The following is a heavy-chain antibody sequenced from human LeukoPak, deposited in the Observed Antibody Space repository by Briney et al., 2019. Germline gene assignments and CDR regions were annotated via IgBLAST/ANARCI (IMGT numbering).Heavy chain of an antibody. D-gene: IGHD6-13*01. J-gene: IGHJ6*03. CDR1: GFTFSSYA. CDR2: ISGSGGST. V-gene: IGHV3-23*01. CDR3: AKAGYGSPYYYYIDV. Sequence: EGSLRLSCAASGFTFSSYAMSWVRQAPGKGLEWVSAISGSGGSTYYADSVKGRFTISRDNSKNTLYLQMNSLRAEDTAVYYCAKAGYGSPYYYYIDVWGEGTTVSVSS.